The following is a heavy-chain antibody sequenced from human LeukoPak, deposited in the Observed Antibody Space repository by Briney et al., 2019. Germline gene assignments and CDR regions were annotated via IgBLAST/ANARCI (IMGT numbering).Heavy chain of an antibody. D-gene: IGHD2-8*02. CDR1: GFTFSSYS. CDR2: ISSSSSYI. J-gene: IGHJ6*02. Sequence: GGSLRLSCAASGFTFSSYSMNWVRQAPGKGLEWVSSISSSSSYIYYADSVKGRFTISRDNAKNSLYLQMNSLRTEDTAVYYCARDLLVAGDYQGMDAWGQGTTVTVSS. V-gene: IGHV3-21*06. CDR3: ARDLLVAGDYQGMDA.